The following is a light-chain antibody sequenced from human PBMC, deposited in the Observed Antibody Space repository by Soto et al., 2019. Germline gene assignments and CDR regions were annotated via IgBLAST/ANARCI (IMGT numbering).Light chain of an antibody. CDR3: SSYTSSSTVV. CDR2: EVS. Sequence: QSALTQPASVSGSPGQSITISCTGTSSDVGGYNYVSWYQQHPGKAPKFMIYEVSNRPSGVSNRFSGSKSGNTASLTISGLQAEDEADYYCSSYTSSSTVVFGGGTQLPVL. J-gene: IGLJ2*01. CDR1: SSDVGGYNY. V-gene: IGLV2-14*01.